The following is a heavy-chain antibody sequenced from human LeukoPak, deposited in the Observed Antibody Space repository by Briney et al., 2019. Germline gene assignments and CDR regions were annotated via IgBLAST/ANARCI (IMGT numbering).Heavy chain of an antibody. CDR2: IYYSGST. CDR1: GGSISSYY. Sequence: SETLSLTCTVSGGSISSYYWSWIRQPPGKGLEWIGYIYYSGSTNYNPSLKSRVTISVDTSKNQFSLKLSSVTAADTAVYYCARGEFGEAAQIYYWGQGTLVTVSS. V-gene: IGHV4-59*01. J-gene: IGHJ4*02. CDR3: ARGEFGEAAQIYY. D-gene: IGHD3-10*01.